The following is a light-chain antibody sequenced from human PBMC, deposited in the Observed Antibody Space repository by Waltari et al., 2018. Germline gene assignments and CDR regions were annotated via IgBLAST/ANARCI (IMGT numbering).Light chain of an antibody. J-gene: IGKJ1*01. V-gene: IGKV3-20*01. Sequence: SCRASQSIASALAWYQQTPRQPPRLLIYNTYTKATGVPSRFSSGCSGTDFSLTISRLEPEDFALYYCQNYVRLPATFGQGTKVEIK. CDR1: QSIASA. CDR3: QNYVRLPAT. CDR2: NTY.